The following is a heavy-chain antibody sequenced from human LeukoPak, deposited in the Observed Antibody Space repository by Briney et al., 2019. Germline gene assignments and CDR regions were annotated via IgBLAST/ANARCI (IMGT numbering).Heavy chain of an antibody. D-gene: IGHD3-22*01. CDR1: GGSISSSGYY. CDR2: IYYSGNT. V-gene: IGHV4-39*01. J-gene: IGHJ5*01. Sequence: SETLSLTCTVSGGSISSSGYYWGWIRQPPGKGLAWIGSIYYSGNTYYNPSLTSRVTISVDTSKNQFSLQLSSVTAADTAVYYCARIHYYDSSGNYYGANWFDSWGQGTLVTVSS. CDR3: ARIHYYDSSGNYYGANWFDS.